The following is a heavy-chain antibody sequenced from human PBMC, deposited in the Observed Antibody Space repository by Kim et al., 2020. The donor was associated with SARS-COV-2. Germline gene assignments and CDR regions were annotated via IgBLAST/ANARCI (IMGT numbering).Heavy chain of an antibody. D-gene: IGHD6-6*01. J-gene: IGHJ4*02. Sequence: GGSLRLSCAASGFTFGDYAMHWVRQAPGKGLEWVSGISWNSGSIGYADSVKGRFTISRDNAKNSLYLQMNSLRAEDTALYYCAKGSAEQLVVGYFDYWGQGTLVTVSS. CDR2: ISWNSGSI. V-gene: IGHV3-9*01. CDR3: AKGSAEQLVVGYFDY. CDR1: GFTFGDYA.